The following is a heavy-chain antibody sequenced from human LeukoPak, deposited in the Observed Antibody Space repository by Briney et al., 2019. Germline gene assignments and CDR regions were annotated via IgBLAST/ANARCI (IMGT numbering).Heavy chain of an antibody. Sequence: PSETLSLTCTVSGGSISSGYYWSWIRQPPGKGLEWIGEINHSGSTNYNPSLKSRVTISVDTSKNQFSLKLSSVTAAATAVYYCARGLGRRTGYSSSWSHIHYYYYYMDVWGKGTTVTVSS. D-gene: IGHD6-13*01. V-gene: IGHV4-34*01. J-gene: IGHJ6*03. CDR1: GGSISSGYY. CDR2: INHSGST. CDR3: ARGLGRRTGYSSSWSHIHYYYYYMDV.